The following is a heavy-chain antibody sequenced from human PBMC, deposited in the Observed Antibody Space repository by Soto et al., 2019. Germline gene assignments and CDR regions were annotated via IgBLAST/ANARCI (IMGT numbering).Heavy chain of an antibody. V-gene: IGHV4-4*02. CDR3: ARMNRDYYYYGMDV. CDR2: IDHNGVA. CDR1: GDSISSSKW. Sequence: SETVSLTCGVSGDSISSSKWWTWVRQTPEKGLEWIGKIDHNGVANYNPSLEGRVTISKDNSKNQIFLKVTSVTAADSAVYYCARMNRDYYYYGMDVWGQGATVTVSS. J-gene: IGHJ6*02.